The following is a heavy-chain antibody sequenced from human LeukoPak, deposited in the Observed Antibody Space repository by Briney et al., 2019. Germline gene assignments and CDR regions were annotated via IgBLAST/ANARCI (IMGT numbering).Heavy chain of an antibody. D-gene: IGHD3-3*01. V-gene: IGHV1-69*04. J-gene: IGHJ4*02. Sequence: GASVKVSCKASGYTFTSYGISWVRQAPGQGLEWMGRIIPILGIANYAQKFQGRVTITADKSTSTAYMELSSLRSEDTAVYYCARGGYYDFWSGYPFDYWGQGTLVTVSS. CDR1: GYTFTSYG. CDR2: IIPILGIA. CDR3: ARGGYYDFWSGYPFDY.